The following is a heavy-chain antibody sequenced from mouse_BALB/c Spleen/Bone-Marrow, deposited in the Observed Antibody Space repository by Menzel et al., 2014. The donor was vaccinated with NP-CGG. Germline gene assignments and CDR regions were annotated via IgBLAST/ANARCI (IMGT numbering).Heavy chain of an antibody. J-gene: IGHJ1*01. Sequence: EVQLVESGGGLVQPGGSRKLSCTASGFTFSSSGMHWVRQAPEKGLEWVAYISSDSDTIYYADTVKGRFTISRDNPKNTLFLQMTSLRSEDTAMYYCTRDHDYDWYFDVWGAGTTVTVSS. CDR2: ISSDSDTI. CDR1: GFTFSSSG. CDR3: TRDHDYDWYFDV. D-gene: IGHD2-4*01. V-gene: IGHV5-17*02.